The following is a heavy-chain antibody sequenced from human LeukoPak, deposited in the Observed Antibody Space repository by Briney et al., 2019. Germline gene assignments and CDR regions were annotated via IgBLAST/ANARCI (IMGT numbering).Heavy chain of an antibody. J-gene: IGHJ4*02. V-gene: IGHV3-23*01. CDR3: AKASVLWFGELLPLDY. D-gene: IGHD3-10*01. CDR2: ISGSGGST. Sequence: GRSLRLSCAASGFTFDDYAMSWVRQAPGKGLEWVSAISGSGGSTYYADSVKGRFTISRDNSKNTLYLQMNSLRAEDTAVYYCAKASVLWFGELLPLDYWGQGTLVTVSS. CDR1: GFTFDDYA.